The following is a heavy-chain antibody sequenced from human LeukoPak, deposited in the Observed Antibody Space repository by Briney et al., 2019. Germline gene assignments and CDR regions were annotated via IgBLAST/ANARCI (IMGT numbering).Heavy chain of an antibody. D-gene: IGHD3-10*01. CDR3: ARDLSYYGSGSYYKPYYYYMDV. V-gene: IGHV1-2*02. Sequence: ASVKVSCKASGYTFTGYYMHWVRQAPGQGLEWMRWINPNSGGTNYAQKFQGRVTMTRDTSISTAYMELSRLRSDDTAVYYCARDLSYYGSGSYYKPYYYYMDVWGKGTTVTVSS. CDR2: INPNSGGT. J-gene: IGHJ6*03. CDR1: GYTFTGYY.